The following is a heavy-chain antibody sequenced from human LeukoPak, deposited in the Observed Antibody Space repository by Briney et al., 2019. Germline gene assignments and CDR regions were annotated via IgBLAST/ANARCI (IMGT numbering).Heavy chain of an antibody. Sequence: SETLSLTCTVSGGSISSYYWSWIRQPAGKGLEWIGRIYSTGSTNYNPSLKSRVTMSVDTSKNQFSLRLRSVTAADTAVYYCARQIESAGTAGFDFWGQGALVTVSS. J-gene: IGHJ4*02. V-gene: IGHV4-4*07. D-gene: IGHD6-13*01. CDR2: IYSTGST. CDR1: GGSISSYY. CDR3: ARQIESAGTAGFDF.